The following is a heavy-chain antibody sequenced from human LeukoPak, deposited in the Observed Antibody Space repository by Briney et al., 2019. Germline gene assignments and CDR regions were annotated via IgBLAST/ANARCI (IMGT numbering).Heavy chain of an antibody. CDR1: GFTVSSNY. J-gene: IGHJ4*02. V-gene: IGHV3-33*08. D-gene: IGHD6-13*01. CDR3: VSIGYSSSRNYFDD. Sequence: PGGSLRLSCAASGFTVSSNYMSWVRQAPGKGLEWVAVIWYDGSNQDYADSVEGRFTISRDNSKNTLYPQMNSLRVEDTAVYYCVSIGYSSSRNYFDDWGQGTLVTVSS. CDR2: IWYDGSNQ.